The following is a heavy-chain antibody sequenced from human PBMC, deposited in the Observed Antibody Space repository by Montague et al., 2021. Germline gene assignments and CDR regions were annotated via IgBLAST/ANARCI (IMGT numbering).Heavy chain of an antibody. CDR2: MFYGGAT. Sequence: SETLSLTCTVSSGSIFHAHWSWVRQPPGKGLEWLGSMFYGGATSNNPSLKSRVTMSIGTSTNQFSLKLSFVTAADTAVYYCAKQDYFVSGTSYKGFDPWGQGSLVTVSS. D-gene: IGHD3-10*01. CDR1: SGSIFHAH. V-gene: IGHV4-59*08. CDR3: AKQDYFVSGTSYKGFDP. J-gene: IGHJ5*02.